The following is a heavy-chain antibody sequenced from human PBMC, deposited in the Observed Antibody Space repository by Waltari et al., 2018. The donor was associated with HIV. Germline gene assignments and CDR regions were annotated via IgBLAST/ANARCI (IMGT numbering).Heavy chain of an antibody. V-gene: IGHV4-34*01. Sequence: QVQLQQWGTGLVKASQTMSLTCAVYGGSFTGYYWSWIRQPPGKGLEWIGEINHSGSTICNPSLKSRVTISVDTSKNQFSLKLSSVTAADTAVYYCARPQGTGWFDPWGLGTLVTV. D-gene: IGHD3-10*01. CDR1: GGSFTGYY. CDR2: INHSGST. CDR3: ARPQGTGWFDP. J-gene: IGHJ5*02.